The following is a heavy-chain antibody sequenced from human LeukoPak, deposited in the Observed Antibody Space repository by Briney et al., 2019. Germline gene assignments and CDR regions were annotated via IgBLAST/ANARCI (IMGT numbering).Heavy chain of an antibody. CDR1: GFTFSSYS. Sequence: RGSLRLSCAASGFTFSSYSMNWVRQAPGKGLEWVSSVSSSSSYIYYADSVKGRFTISRDNAKNSLYLQMNSLRAEDTAVYYCARDPLPGQWLVRGYNWFDPWGQGTLVTVSS. V-gene: IGHV3-21*01. D-gene: IGHD6-19*01. J-gene: IGHJ5*02. CDR2: VSSSSSYI. CDR3: ARDPLPGQWLVRGYNWFDP.